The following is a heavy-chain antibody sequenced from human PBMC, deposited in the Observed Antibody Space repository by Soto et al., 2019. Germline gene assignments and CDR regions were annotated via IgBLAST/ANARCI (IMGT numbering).Heavy chain of an antibody. CDR3: ARPAIAAADYGMDV. Sequence: GSLRLSCEASGFTVSSNSMTWVRQAPGKGLEWVSVIYSDSGAYYADSVKGRFTISRDNSKNTLYLQMNGLRAEDTAVYYCARPAIAAADYGMDVWGQGTTVTVSS. CDR2: IYSDSGA. J-gene: IGHJ6*02. V-gene: IGHV3-66*01. D-gene: IGHD6-13*01. CDR1: GFTVSSNS.